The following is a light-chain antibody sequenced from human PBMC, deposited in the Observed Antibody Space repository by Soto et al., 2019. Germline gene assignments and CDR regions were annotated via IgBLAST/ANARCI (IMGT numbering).Light chain of an antibody. V-gene: IGKV3-11*01. CDR2: DAS. J-gene: IGKJ4*01. Sequence: IVLTQSPATQSLSLGERATLSCRASQSVSSNLAWYQQKPGQPPRLLIYDASNRATGIPARFSGSGSGTDFTLTISSLEPEDFAVYYCQQRRIWPLTFGGGTKVEIK. CDR3: QQRRIWPLT. CDR1: QSVSSN.